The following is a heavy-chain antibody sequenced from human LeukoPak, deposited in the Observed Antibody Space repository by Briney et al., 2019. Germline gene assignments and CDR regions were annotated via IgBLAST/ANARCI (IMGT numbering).Heavy chain of an antibody. D-gene: IGHD1-26*01. CDR2: ISSSSSTI. J-gene: IGHJ1*01. CDR3: ARDGDSGSYSEYFQH. CDR1: GFTFSSYS. V-gene: IGHV3-48*01. Sequence: GSLRLCCAASGFTFSSYSMNWVRQAPGKGLEWVSYISSSSSTIYYADSVKGRFTISRDNAKNSLYLQMNSLRAEDTAVYYCARDGDSGSYSEYFQHWGQGTLVTVSS.